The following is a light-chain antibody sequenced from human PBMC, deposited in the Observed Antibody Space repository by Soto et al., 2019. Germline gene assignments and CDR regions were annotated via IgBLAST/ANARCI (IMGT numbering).Light chain of an antibody. CDR1: RSVSSSY. CDR2: DAS. J-gene: IGKJ5*01. CDR3: QQRSNWPPIT. Sequence: MMLTQSPGTLSLSRGERATLSCRASRSVSSSYLAWYQQKPGQAPRLLIYDASNRATGIPARFSGSGSGTDFTLTISSLEPEDFAVYYCQQRSNWPPITFGQATRLEIK. V-gene: IGKV3D-20*02.